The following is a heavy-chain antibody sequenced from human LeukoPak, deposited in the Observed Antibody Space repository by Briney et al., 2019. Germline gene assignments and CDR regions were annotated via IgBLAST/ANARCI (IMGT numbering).Heavy chain of an antibody. CDR3: ARQRSVASDI. D-gene: IGHD3-3*01. CDR1: GGSISSYY. Sequence: SETLSLTCTVSGGSISSYYWSWIRQPPGKGLEWIGYIYYSGSTNYNPSLKSRVTISVDTSKNQFSLKLSSVTAADTAVYYCARQRSVASDIWGQGTMVTVSS. J-gene: IGHJ3*02. V-gene: IGHV4-59*08. CDR2: IYYSGST.